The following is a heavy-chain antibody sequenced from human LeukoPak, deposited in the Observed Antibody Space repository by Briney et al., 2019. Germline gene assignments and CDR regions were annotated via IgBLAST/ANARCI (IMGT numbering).Heavy chain of an antibody. CDR1: GYSFTSYW. J-gene: IGHJ3*02. CDR2: IYPGDSDT. D-gene: IGHD6-13*01. Sequence: GESLKISCKGSGYSFTSYWIGWVRQMPGKGLEWMGIIYPGDSDTRYSPSFQGQVTISADKSISTAYLQWSSLKASDTAMHYCASRYSSSWGPRDAFDIWGQGTMVTVSS. CDR3: ASRYSSSWGPRDAFDI. V-gene: IGHV5-51*01.